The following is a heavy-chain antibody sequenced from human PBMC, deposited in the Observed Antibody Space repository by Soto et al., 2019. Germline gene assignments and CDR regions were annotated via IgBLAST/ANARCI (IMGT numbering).Heavy chain of an antibody. D-gene: IGHD3-22*01. Sequence: GKGLEWIGYIYYSGSTNYNPSLKSRVTISVDTSKNQFSLKLSSVTAADTAVYYCALFSGEYYSEISGLAFDISG. CDR2: IYYSGST. V-gene: IGHV4-59*01. CDR3: ALFSGEYYSEISGLAFDI. J-gene: IGHJ3*02.